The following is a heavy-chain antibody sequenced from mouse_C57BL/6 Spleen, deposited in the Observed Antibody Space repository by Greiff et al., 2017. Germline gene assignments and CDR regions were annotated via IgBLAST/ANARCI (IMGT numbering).Heavy chain of an antibody. CDR3: ARADDYAMDY. CDR1: GFTFSDYY. J-gene: IGHJ4*01. CDR2: INYDGSST. V-gene: IGHV5-16*01. Sequence: EVKLMESEGGLVLPGSSMKLSCTASGFTFSDYYMAWVRQVPEKGLEWVANINYDGSSTYYLDSLKSRFIISRDNAKNILYLQMSSLKSEDTATYYCARADDYAMDYWGQGTSVTVSS.